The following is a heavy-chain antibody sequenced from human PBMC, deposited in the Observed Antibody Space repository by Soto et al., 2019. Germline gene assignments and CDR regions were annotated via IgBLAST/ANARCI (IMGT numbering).Heavy chain of an antibody. D-gene: IGHD4-17*01. Sequence: SETLSLTCTVSGGAVSSGTYYWSWIRQPPGKGLEWIGHIYFTGSTNYNPSLKSRVTMSLDTSRNQFSLKLSSVTAADTAVYYCARGKWGATTVTKYYFDYWGQGTLVTVSS. V-gene: IGHV4-61*01. CDR2: IYFTGST. CDR3: ARGKWGATTVTKYYFDY. CDR1: GGAVSSGTYY. J-gene: IGHJ4*02.